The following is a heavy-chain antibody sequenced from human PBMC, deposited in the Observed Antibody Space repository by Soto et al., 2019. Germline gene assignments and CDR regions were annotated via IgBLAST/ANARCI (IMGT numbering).Heavy chain of an antibody. Sequence: QVQLVQSGAEVKKPGASVKVACKASGYSFNSYYMHWVRQAPGQGPEWMGVINPSGASTSYAQKFQGRVTMTRDTSTITVYMELSSLRSEDTALYYCASDYNAYQRQHVLDIWGQGTLVTVSS. D-gene: IGHD3-10*01. CDR1: GYSFNSYY. CDR2: INPSGAST. CDR3: ASDYNAYQRQHVLDI. J-gene: IGHJ3*02. V-gene: IGHV1-46*02.